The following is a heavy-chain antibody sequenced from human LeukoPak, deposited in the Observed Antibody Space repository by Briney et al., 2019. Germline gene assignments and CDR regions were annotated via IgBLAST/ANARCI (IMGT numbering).Heavy chain of an antibody. CDR1: GFTFSSYG. J-gene: IGHJ3*02. V-gene: IGHV3-30*18. D-gene: IGHD5-18*01. CDR2: ISYDGSNK. Sequence: GGSLRLSCAASGFTFSSYGMHWVRQAPGKGLEWAAVISYDGSNKYYADSVKGRFTISRDNSKNTLYLQMNSLRAEDTAVYYCAKANTAMVFHDAFDIWGQGTMVTVSS. CDR3: AKANTAMVFHDAFDI.